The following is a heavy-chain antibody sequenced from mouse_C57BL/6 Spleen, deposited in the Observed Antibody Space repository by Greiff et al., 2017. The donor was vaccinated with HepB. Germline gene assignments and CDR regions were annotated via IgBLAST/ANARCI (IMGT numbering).Heavy chain of an antibody. CDR1: GYAFSSYW. V-gene: IGHV1-80*01. D-gene: IGHD2-4*01. J-gene: IGHJ4*01. CDR2: IYPGDGDT. Sequence: VHLVESGAELVKPGASVKISCKASGYAFSSYWMNWVKQRPGKGLEWIGQIYPGDGDTNYNGKFKGKATLTADKSSSTAYMQLSSLTSEDSAVYFCARCYDYDGKDYYAMDYWGQGTSVTVSS. CDR3: ARCYDYDGKDYYAMDY.